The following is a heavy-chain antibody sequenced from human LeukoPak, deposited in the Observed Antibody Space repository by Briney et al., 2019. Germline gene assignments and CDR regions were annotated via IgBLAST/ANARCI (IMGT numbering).Heavy chain of an antibody. Sequence: SQTLSLTCTVSGGSLSSSDHYWSWIRQPPGKGLEWIAYIYYSGSTYYNPSLKSRVSISVDTSKNQFSLKLSSVTAADTAVYYCARARRVVVGAPYYFDYWGQGTLVTVSS. J-gene: IGHJ4*02. D-gene: IGHD2-15*01. V-gene: IGHV4-30-4*01. CDR2: IYYSGST. CDR3: ARARRVVVGAPYYFDY. CDR1: GGSLSSSDHY.